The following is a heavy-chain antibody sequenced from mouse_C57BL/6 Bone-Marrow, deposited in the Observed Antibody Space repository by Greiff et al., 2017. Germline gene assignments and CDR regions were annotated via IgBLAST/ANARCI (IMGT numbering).Heavy chain of an antibody. CDR1: GYTFTSYW. CDR3: ARSPLNWDPWFAY. J-gene: IGHJ3*01. CDR2: IYPGSGST. D-gene: IGHD4-1*01. V-gene: IGHV1-55*01. Sequence: VQLQQPGAELVKPGASVKMSCKASGYTFTSYWITWVKQRPGQGLEWIGDIYPGSGSTNYNEKFKSKATLTVDTSSSTAYMQLSSLTSEDSAVYYGARSPLNWDPWFAYWGQGTLVTVSA.